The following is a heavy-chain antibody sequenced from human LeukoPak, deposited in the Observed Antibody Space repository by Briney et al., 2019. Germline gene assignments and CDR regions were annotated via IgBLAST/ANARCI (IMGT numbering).Heavy chain of an antibody. V-gene: IGHV3-21*01. Sequence: GGSLRLSCAASGFTFSTYTMNWVRQAPGKGLEWVSSITSTSSYIYYADSVKGRFTMSRDNAKSSLYLQMNSLRPEDTAVYYCVRIAVEVWGQGTLVTVSS. CDR3: VRIAVEV. CDR2: ITSTSSYI. J-gene: IGHJ4*02. D-gene: IGHD2-2*01. CDR1: GFTFSTYT.